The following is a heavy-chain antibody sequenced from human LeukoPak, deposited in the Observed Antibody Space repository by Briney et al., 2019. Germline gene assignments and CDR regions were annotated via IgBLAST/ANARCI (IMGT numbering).Heavy chain of an antibody. CDR1: GFTFSSYA. Sequence: GRSLRLPCAASGFTFSSYAMHWVRQAPGKGLEWVAVISYDGSNKYYADSVKGRFTISRDNSKNTLYLQMNSLRAEDTAVYYCARSEEKPVTSEITMIVVVITPNFDYWGQGTLVTVSS. J-gene: IGHJ4*02. V-gene: IGHV3-30-3*01. CDR2: ISYDGSNK. D-gene: IGHD3-22*01. CDR3: ARSEEKPVTSEITMIVVVITPNFDY.